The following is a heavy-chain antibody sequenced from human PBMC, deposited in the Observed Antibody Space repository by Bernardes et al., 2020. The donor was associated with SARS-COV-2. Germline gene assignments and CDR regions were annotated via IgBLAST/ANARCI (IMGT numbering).Heavy chain of an antibody. CDR2: IYYSGRT. V-gene: IGHV4-59*01. J-gene: IGHJ4*02. Sequence: SETLSLTCTVSGDSINTYYWSWFRQPPGKGLEWIGYIYYSGRTAYSPPFKSRVTISVDTSKNQFSLNLTSVTAVDTAIYFCARYQVVTAFDVWGPGTLVTVSS. D-gene: IGHD2-21*02. CDR1: GDSINTYY. CDR3: ARYQVVTAFDV.